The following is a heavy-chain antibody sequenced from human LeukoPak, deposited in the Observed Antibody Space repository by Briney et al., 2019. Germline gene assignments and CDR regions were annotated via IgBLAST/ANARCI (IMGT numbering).Heavy chain of an antibody. D-gene: IGHD6-19*01. CDR1: GGTFSSYD. CDR3: ARVPLYSSGWDDAFDI. V-gene: IGHV1-8*02. Sequence: ASVKVSCKASGGTFSSYDINWVRQATGQGLEWMGWMNPNSGNTGYAQKFQGRVTMTRNTSISTAYMELSSLRSEDTAVYYCARVPLYSSGWDDAFDIWGQGTMVTVSS. J-gene: IGHJ3*02. CDR2: MNPNSGNT.